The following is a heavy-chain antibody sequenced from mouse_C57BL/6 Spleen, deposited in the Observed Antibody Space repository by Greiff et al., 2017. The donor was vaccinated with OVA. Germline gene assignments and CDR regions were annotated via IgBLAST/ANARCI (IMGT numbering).Heavy chain of an antibody. J-gene: IGHJ2*01. D-gene: IGHD2-3*01. V-gene: IGHV1-15*01. Sequence: QVHVKQSGAELVRPGASVTLSCKASGYTFTDYEMHWVKQTPVHGLEWIGAIDPETGGTAYNQKFKGKAILTADKSSSTAYMELRSLTSEDSAVYYCTRWGGDDGYFDYWGQGTTLTVSS. CDR3: TRWGGDDGYFDY. CDR1: GYTFTDYE. CDR2: IDPETGGT.